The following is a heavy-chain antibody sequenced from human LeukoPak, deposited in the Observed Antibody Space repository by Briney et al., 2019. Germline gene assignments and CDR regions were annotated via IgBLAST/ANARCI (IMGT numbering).Heavy chain of an antibody. CDR3: ARPSYDFWSGYFDY. D-gene: IGHD3-3*01. V-gene: IGHV1-69*05. CDR1: GGTFSSYA. CDR2: IIPIFGTA. Sequence: GSSVKVSCKASGGTFSSYAISWVRQAPGQGLKWMGGIIPIFGTANYAQKFQGRVTITTDESTSTAYMELSSLRSEDTAVYYCARPSYDFWSGYFDYWGQGTLVTVSS. J-gene: IGHJ4*02.